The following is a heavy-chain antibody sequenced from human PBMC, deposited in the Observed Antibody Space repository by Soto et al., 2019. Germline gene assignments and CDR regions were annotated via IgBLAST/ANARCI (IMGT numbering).Heavy chain of an antibody. J-gene: IGHJ6*03. CDR1: GFTFSSYW. CDR3: ARSPWLLPHYYYSYMDV. CDR2: IKQDGSEK. V-gene: IGHV3-7*01. D-gene: IGHD6-19*01. Sequence: EVQLVESGGGLVQPGGSLRLSCAASGFTFSSYWMSWVRQAPGKGLEWVANIKQDGSEKYYVDSVKGRFPISRHNAKNSLYIQMNSLRAEDTAVYYCARSPWLLPHYYYSYMDVWGKGTTVTVSS.